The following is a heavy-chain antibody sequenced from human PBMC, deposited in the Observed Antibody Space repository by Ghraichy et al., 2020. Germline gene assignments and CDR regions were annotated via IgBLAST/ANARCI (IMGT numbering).Heavy chain of an antibody. CDR2: ISGTGDTT. CDR1: GFTFTSNA. V-gene: IGHV3-23*01. D-gene: IGHD1-14*01. CDR3: AKLPSPHSKPVLGPIYFDY. Sequence: GSLRLSCATSGFTFTSNAMSWVRQAPGKGLEWVSAISGTGDTTYHADSVKGRFTISRDNSKNTLYLQMNSLRAEDTAVYYCAKLPSPHSKPVLGPIYFDYWGQGTLVTVSS. J-gene: IGHJ4*02.